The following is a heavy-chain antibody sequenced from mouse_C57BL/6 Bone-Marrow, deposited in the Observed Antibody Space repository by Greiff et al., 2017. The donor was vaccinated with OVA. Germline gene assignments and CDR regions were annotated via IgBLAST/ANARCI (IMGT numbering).Heavy chain of an antibody. Sequence: VQLQESGAELARPGASVKMSCKASGYTFTSYTMHWVKQRPGQGLEWIGYINPSSGYTKYNQKFKDKATLTADKSSSTAYMQLSSLTSEDSAVYYFARRLLRFAYWGQGTLVTVSA. CDR1: GYTFTSYT. D-gene: IGHD1-1*01. J-gene: IGHJ3*01. CDR2: INPSSGYT. CDR3: ARRLLRFAY. V-gene: IGHV1-4*01.